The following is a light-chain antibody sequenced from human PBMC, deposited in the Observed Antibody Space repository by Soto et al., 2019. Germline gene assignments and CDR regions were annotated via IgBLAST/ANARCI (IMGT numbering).Light chain of an antibody. CDR2: AAS. Sequence: EIVLTQSPGTLSLSPGERATLSCRASQNIGSLLGWYQQKPGRAPRLLIYAASTRATGIADRFSGSGSGTDFTLTISSLQPEDIGLYYCQEYNDWPRGTFGQGTKVELK. V-gene: IGKV3-15*01. J-gene: IGKJ1*01. CDR1: QNIGSL. CDR3: QEYNDWPRGT.